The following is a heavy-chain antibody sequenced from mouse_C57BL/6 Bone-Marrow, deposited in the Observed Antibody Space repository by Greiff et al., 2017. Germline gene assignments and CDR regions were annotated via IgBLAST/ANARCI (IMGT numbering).Heavy chain of an antibody. Sequence: EVQLQESGPGLVKPSQSLSLTCPVTGYSITSGYYWNWIRQFPGNKLEWMGYISYDGSNNYNPSLKNRISITRDTSKNQFFLKLNSVTTEDTATYYCARDYYGSSSAWFAYWGQGTLVTVSA. CDR2: ISYDGSN. V-gene: IGHV3-6*01. D-gene: IGHD1-1*01. J-gene: IGHJ3*01. CDR1: GYSITSGYY. CDR3: ARDYYGSSSAWFAY.